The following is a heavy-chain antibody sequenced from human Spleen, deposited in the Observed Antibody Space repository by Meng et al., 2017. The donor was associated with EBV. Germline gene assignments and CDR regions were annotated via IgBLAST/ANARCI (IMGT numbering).Heavy chain of an antibody. CDR2: ISYDGSKT. CDR1: GFTFSSYG. Sequence: QVQLVESGGGVVQPGTSLRLSCAASGFTFSSYGFHWVRQAPGRGLEWVALISYDGSKTYYADSVKGRFSLSRDNSYNTLSLQMNRLRPDDTAVYYCAREREVGAVFEANYWGQGTLVTVSS. CDR3: AREREVGAVFEANY. D-gene: IGHD1-26*01. J-gene: IGHJ4*02. V-gene: IGHV3-30-3*01.